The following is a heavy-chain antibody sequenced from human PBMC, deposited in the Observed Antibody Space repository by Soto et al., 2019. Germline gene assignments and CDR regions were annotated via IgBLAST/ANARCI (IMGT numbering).Heavy chain of an antibody. CDR1: GFTFSNYW. CDR3: ARGGHYGGVSYHPVGFDY. Sequence: EVQLVQSGGGLVQPGGSLRLSCSASGFTFSNYWMHWVRQGPGKGLVWVARLNIDGSTRNYADSVKGRFTISRDNAQNTMFLKMKSLSAEDTTVYYCARGGHYGGVSYHPVGFDYWGQGTQVTVSS. J-gene: IGHJ4*02. V-gene: IGHV3-74*01. CDR2: LNIDGSTR. D-gene: IGHD2-21*01.